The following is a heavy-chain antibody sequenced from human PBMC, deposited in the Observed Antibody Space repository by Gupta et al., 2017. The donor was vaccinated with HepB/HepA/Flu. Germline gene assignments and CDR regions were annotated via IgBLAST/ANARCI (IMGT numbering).Heavy chain of an antibody. CDR1: GFTFRSYG. Sequence: QVQLVESGGGVVQPGRSLGLSCAASGFTFRSYGLPRVRQAPAKGLEWVAVISYDGSNKYYADSVKGRFTISRDNSKNTLYLQMNSLRAEDTAVYYCAKHDTGGYCSGGSCGAFDIWGQGTMVTVSS. CDR2: ISYDGSNK. V-gene: IGHV3-30*18. D-gene: IGHD2-15*01. CDR3: AKHDTGGYCSGGSCGAFDI. J-gene: IGHJ3*02.